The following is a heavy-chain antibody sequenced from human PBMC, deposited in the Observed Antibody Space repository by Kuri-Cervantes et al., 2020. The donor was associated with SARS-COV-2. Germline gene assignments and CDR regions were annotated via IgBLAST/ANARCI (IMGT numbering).Heavy chain of an antibody. CDR1: GYSFMDYW. CDR3: ARQGGHYGDYAVVGY. CDR2: IFPGDSDT. V-gene: IGHV5-51*01. J-gene: IGHJ4*02. D-gene: IGHD4-17*01. Sequence: GESLKISCEGSGYSFMDYWIGWVRQLPGKGLEWMGIIFPGDSDTKYSPSFQGQVTISVDKSISTAYLQWSSLKASDTAMYYCARQGGHYGDYAVVGYWGQGTLVTVSS.